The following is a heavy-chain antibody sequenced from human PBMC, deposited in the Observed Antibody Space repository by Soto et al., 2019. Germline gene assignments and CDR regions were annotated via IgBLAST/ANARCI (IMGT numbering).Heavy chain of an antibody. Sequence: QVQLVESGGGVVQPGRSLRLSCAASGFTVSSYGMHWVRQAPGKGLEWVAVISRDGGTKYYADSVKGRFPISRDNSRNTLFLEMNSLRGDDMAVYYCTGEVASGYGGKGTLVTVSS. CDR3: TGEVASGY. V-gene: IGHV3-30*03. CDR2: ISRDGGTK. CDR1: GFTVSSYG. J-gene: IGHJ4*02. D-gene: IGHD2-8*02.